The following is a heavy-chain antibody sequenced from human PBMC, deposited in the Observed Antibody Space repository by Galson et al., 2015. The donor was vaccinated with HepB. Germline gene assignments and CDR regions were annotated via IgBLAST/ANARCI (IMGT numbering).Heavy chain of an antibody. D-gene: IGHD4-11*01. CDR3: ARADDYSSLVY. CDR2: FYYSGNT. V-gene: IGHV4-39*07. CDR1: GDSISSSTYY. J-gene: IGHJ4*01. Sequence: ETLSLTCTVSGDSISSSTYYWGWIRQPPGKGLEWIGSFYYSGNTYYNPSLKSRVTISIDTSKNQFSLTLSSGIAADTAVYFCARADDYSSLVYWGQGTLVTVSS.